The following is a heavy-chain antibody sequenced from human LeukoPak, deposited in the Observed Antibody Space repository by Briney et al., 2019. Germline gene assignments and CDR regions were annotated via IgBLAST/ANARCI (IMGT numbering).Heavy chain of an antibody. V-gene: IGHV3-7*01. CDR2: IKQDGSEK. D-gene: IGHD3-10*01. J-gene: IGHJ4*02. CDR3: ARPLLWFGELWGY. Sequence: GGSLRLSYAASGFTFSSYWMSWVRQAPGKGLEWVANIKQDGSEKYYVDSVKGRFTISRDNAKNSLYLQMNSRRAEDTAVYYCARPLLWFGELWGYWGQGTLVTVSS. CDR1: GFTFSSYW.